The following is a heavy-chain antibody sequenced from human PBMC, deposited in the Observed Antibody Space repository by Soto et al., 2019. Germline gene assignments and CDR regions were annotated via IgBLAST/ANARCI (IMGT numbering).Heavy chain of an antibody. CDR1: GGSISAYY. Sequence: SETLSLTCTFSGGSISAYYWSWIRQPPGKGLEWIGHIYYSGSTNYSPSLKSRFTISIDTSKRQFSLKLRSVTAADTAVYYCARVGSGSYYHFNWFDPWGQGKVVTVSS. D-gene: IGHD1-26*01. CDR3: ARVGSGSYYHFNWFDP. V-gene: IGHV4-59*01. CDR2: IYYSGST. J-gene: IGHJ5*02.